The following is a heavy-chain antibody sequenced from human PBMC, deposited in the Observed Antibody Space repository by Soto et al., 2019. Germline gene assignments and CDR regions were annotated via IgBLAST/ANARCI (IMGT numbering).Heavy chain of an antibody. V-gene: IGHV4-39*01. CDR3: ARPSVYYDFWSGYLGGMDV. CDR1: GGSISSSSYY. D-gene: IGHD3-3*01. J-gene: IGHJ6*02. CDR2: IYYSGST. Sequence: SETLSLTCTVSGGSISSSSYYWGWIRQPPGKGLEWIGSIYYSGSTYYNPSLKSRVTISVDTSKNQFSLKLSSVTAADTAVYYCARPSVYYDFWSGYLGGMDVWGQGTTVTVS.